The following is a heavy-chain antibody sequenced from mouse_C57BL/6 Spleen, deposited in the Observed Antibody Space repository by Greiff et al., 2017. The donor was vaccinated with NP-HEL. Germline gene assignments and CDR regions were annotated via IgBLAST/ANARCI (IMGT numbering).Heavy chain of an antibody. D-gene: IGHD1-1*01. J-gene: IGHJ3*01. CDR3: ARENYYPFAY. V-gene: IGHV3-6*01. CDR1: GYSITSGYY. CDR2: ISYDGSN. Sequence: VQLKESGPGLVKPSQSLSLTCSVTGYSITSGYYWNWIRQFPGNKLEWMGYISYDGSNNYNPSLKNRISITRDTSKNQFFLKLNSVTTEDTATYYCARENYYPFAYWGQGTLVTVSA.